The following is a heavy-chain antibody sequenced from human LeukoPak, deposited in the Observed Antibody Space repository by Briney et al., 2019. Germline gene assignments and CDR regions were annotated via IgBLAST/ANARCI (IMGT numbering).Heavy chain of an antibody. V-gene: IGHV3-48*02. J-gene: IGHJ4*02. Sequence: GGALRLSCAASGFTFSSYAMSWVRQAPGKGLEWISYISTTGTTIHYADSVKGRFAISRDNAKSSLYLQMNSLRDEDTAVYYCARVWQDYSGVDYWGQGTLVTVSS. CDR1: GFTFSSYA. CDR3: ARVWQDYSGVDY. CDR2: ISTTGTTI. D-gene: IGHD2-21*01.